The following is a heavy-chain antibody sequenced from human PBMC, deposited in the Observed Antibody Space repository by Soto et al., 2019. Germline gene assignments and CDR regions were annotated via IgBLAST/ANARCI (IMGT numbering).Heavy chain of an antibody. V-gene: IGHV4-31*03. CDR1: GGSISSGGYY. Sequence: QVQLQESGPGLVKPSQTLSLTCTVSGGSISSGGYYWSWIRQHPGKGLEWIGYIYYSGSTYYNPSLKSRVTISVDTSKNQFSLKLSSVTAADTAVYYCARDRYYYDSSGSRPTAYYYGMDVWGQGTTVTVSS. CDR3: ARDRYYYDSSGSRPTAYYYGMDV. D-gene: IGHD3-22*01. CDR2: IYYSGST. J-gene: IGHJ6*02.